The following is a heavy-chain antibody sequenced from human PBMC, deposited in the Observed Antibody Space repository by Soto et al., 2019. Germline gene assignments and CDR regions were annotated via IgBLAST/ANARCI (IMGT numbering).Heavy chain of an antibody. D-gene: IGHD3-9*01. CDR2: ISCDGSNK. Sequence: QVQLVESGGGVVQPGRSLRLSCAASGFTFSSYGMHWVRQAPGKGLEWVAVISCDGSNKYYADSVKGRFTISRDNSKNTMYLQMNSLKTEDTAVYYCAKDFTYGMLSGSLDYWGQGTLVTVSS. CDR1: GFTFSSYG. CDR3: AKDFTYGMLSGSLDY. J-gene: IGHJ4*02. V-gene: IGHV3-30*18.